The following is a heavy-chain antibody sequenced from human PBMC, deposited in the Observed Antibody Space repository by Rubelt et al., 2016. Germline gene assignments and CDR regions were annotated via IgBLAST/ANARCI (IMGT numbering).Heavy chain of an antibody. CDR1: GFSFTSYS. Sequence: VQLVESGGGLVKPGGSLRLSCAASGFSFTSYSMNWVRQAPGKGLEWVSSISSGGSHMYYADSVKGRFTISRDNAKNSLYLQMLSLRAEDTAVYYCARASYYDSIWGSYRYFDWFDPWGQGTLVTVSS. CDR2: ISSGGSHM. CDR3: ARASYYDSIWGSYRYFDWFDP. V-gene: IGHV3-21*01. D-gene: IGHD3-16*02. J-gene: IGHJ5*02.